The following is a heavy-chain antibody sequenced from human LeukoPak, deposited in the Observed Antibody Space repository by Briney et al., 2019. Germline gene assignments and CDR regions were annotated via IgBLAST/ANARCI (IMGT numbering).Heavy chain of an antibody. Sequence: GASVKVSCKAFGYSFTKFGISWVRQAPGQGLEWMGWISAYDGNAKYAQNLQGRVTMTTDTSTTTAYMDLRSLRSDDTAVYFCARDPSNSVGSRIYFDYWGQGTLVTVSS. D-gene: IGHD2-15*01. CDR1: GYSFTKFG. CDR3: ARDPSNSVGSRIYFDY. J-gene: IGHJ4*02. V-gene: IGHV1-18*01. CDR2: ISAYDGNA.